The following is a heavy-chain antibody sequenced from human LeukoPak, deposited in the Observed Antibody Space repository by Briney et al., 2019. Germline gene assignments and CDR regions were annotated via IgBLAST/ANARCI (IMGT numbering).Heavy chain of an antibody. CDR3: ARRLTAAIGNWFDP. V-gene: IGHV4-34*01. CDR2: INHSGRT. D-gene: IGHD6-13*01. Sequence: PAETLSLTCAVYGVSFSGYYWTWIRQPPGKGLEWIGEINHSGRTNYNPSPKSRVNISEVTSKNQFSLRLSSVTAADTAVYFCARRLTAAIGNWFDPWGQGTLVTVSS. J-gene: IGHJ5*02. CDR1: GVSFSGYY.